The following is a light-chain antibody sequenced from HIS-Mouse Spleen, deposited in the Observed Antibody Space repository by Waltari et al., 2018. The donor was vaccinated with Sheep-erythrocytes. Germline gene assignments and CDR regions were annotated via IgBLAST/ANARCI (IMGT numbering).Light chain of an antibody. Sequence: QSALTQPASVSGSPGQSITISCTGTSSDVGGYNYVSWYQQHPGKAPKLMIYEVSNRASGVANRFSGSKSGNTASLTISGLQAGDEADYYCSSYTSSSTLVVFGGGTKLTVL. V-gene: IGLV2-14*01. CDR2: EVS. CDR1: SSDVGGYNY. J-gene: IGLJ2*01. CDR3: SSYTSSSTLVV.